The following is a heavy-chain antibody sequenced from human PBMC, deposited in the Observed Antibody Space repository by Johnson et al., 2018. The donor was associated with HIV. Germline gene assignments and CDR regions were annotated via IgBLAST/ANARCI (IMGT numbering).Heavy chain of an antibody. CDR1: GFIFTNYA. V-gene: IGHV3-23*04. D-gene: IGHD7-27*01. CDR2: ISGSGDNK. CDR3: VKDQASVGTGEYAFDI. J-gene: IGHJ3*02. Sequence: VQLVESGGGLVQPGGSLRLSCAASGFIFTNYAMSWVRQAPGKGLEWVSGISGSGDNKYYADSVKGRFTISRDNSRNTLYLQMNSLTAEDTAVYYCVKDQASVGTGEYAFDIWGQGTMVTVSS.